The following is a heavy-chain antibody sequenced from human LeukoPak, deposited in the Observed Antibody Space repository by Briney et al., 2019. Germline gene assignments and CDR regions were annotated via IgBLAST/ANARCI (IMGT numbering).Heavy chain of an antibody. CDR3: ARAFLVSGVVIVY. V-gene: IGHV3-48*04. CDR2: IRSSATIT. Sequence: GGSLRLSCAASGFTFSSYSMNWVRQAPGKGLEWVSHIRSSATITHYADSVKGRFTISRDNAKNSLYLQMNSLRAGDTAVYYCARAFLVSGVVIVYWGQGTLVTVSS. CDR1: GFTFSSYS. J-gene: IGHJ4*02. D-gene: IGHD2/OR15-2a*01.